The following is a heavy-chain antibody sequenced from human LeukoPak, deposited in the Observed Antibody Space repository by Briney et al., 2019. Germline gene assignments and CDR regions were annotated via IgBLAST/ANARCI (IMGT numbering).Heavy chain of an antibody. D-gene: IGHD6-19*01. Sequence: SETLSLTCTVSGGSVSSSSWCWGWIRQPPGKGLELTGFVCSSGPTQYNPSLRSRVTISVDTSKNQLSLKLSSVTAADTAVYYCATWNRITVGGTGGFDYWGQGALVTVSS. V-gene: IGHV4-39*01. CDR3: ATWNRITVGGTGGFDY. J-gene: IGHJ4*02. CDR2: VCSSGPT. CDR1: GGSVSSSSWC.